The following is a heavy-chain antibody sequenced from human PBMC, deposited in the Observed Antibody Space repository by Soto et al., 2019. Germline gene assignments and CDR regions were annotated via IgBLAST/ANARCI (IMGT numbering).Heavy chain of an antibody. CDR1: GFSFGSYT. CDR2: ISGSDGKT. D-gene: IGHD3-3*01. Sequence: PGGSLRLSCAASGFSFGSYTLSWVRQAPGKGLEWVSTISGSDGKTFYADSVKGRFPISRDTSQNTLYLQMNSLRADDTAIYYCARWSYFDYWGQETRVTVS. CDR3: ARWSYFDY. J-gene: IGHJ4*02. V-gene: IGHV3-23*01.